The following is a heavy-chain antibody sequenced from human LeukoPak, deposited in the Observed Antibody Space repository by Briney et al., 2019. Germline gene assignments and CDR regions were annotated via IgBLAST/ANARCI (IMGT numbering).Heavy chain of an antibody. CDR1: AYTFPTFD. V-gene: IGHV1-18*01. CDR2: ISAYNGNT. J-gene: IGHJ4*02. D-gene: IGHD6-13*01. Sequence: ASVKVSCKASAYTFPTFDVSWVRQAPGQGLEWMGWISAYNGNTNYAQKLQGRVTMTTDTSTSTAYMELRSLRSDDTAVYYCARGYSYSSSGDYWGQGTLVTVSS. CDR3: ARGYSYSSSGDY.